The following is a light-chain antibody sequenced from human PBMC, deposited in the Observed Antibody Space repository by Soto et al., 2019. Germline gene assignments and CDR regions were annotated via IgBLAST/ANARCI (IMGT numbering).Light chain of an antibody. Sequence: EIVLTQSPATLSVSPGERVTLSCRASQSVDINLAWYQQKPGQAPRLLIYGASTRATDMPGRFSGRGSGTELTITINSLQSEDFEVYYCQQYRNWPRTFGQGTKVDIK. CDR1: QSVDIN. J-gene: IGKJ1*01. CDR3: QQYRNWPRT. CDR2: GAS. V-gene: IGKV3-15*01.